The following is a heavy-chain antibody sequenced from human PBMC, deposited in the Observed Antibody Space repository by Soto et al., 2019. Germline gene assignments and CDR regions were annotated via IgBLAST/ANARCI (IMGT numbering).Heavy chain of an antibody. Sequence: GGSLRLSCEASGFSFSSYWMSWVRQAPGKGLEWVANIKQDGSEQYYVDSVKGRFTISRDNAKNSLYLQMNSLRAEDTAVYYCATSRSFHHWGQGTPVTVSS. D-gene: IGHD3-10*01. CDR1: GFSFSSYW. J-gene: IGHJ4*02. CDR3: ATSRSFHH. V-gene: IGHV3-7*02. CDR2: IKQDGSEQ.